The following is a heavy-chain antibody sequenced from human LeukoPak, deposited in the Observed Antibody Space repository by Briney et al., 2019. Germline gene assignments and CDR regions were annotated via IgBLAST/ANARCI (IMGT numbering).Heavy chain of an antibody. CDR3: AREYSSALDY. D-gene: IGHD6-19*01. Sequence: GGSLGLSCAASGFTLGGYTMNWVRQAPGKGLEWVSSISSGSDYIYYADSVRGRFTISRDNAKNSLYLQMNSLRAEDTAVYYCAREYSSALDYWGQGTLVTVSS. V-gene: IGHV3-21*03. CDR2: ISSGSDYI. CDR1: GFTLGGYT. J-gene: IGHJ4*02.